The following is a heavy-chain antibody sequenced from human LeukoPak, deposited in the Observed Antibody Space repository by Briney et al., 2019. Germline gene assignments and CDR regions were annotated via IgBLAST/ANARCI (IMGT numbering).Heavy chain of an antibody. J-gene: IGHJ4*02. CDR1: GFTVSSNY. D-gene: IGHD2-15*01. CDR2: IYSGGST. CDR3: ARDSLYCSGGSCYMVEG. Sequence: PGGSLRLSCAASGFTVSSNYMSWVRQPPGKGLEWVSVIYSGGSTYYADSVKGRFTISRDNPKNTLYLQMNSLRAEDTAVYYCARDSLYCSGGSCYMVEGWGQGTLVTVSS. V-gene: IGHV3-53*01.